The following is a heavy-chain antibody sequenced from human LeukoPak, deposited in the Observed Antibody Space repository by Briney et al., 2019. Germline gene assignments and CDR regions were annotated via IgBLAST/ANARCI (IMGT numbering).Heavy chain of an antibody. CDR2: IYHSGST. J-gene: IGHJ4*02. V-gene: IGHV4-30-2*01. Sequence: SETLSLTCTVSGGSISIGGYYWNWFRQPPGKGLEWIGYIYHSGSTYYNPSLKSRVTISVDRSKNQFSLELSSVTAAGTAVYYGAKGGESSLPFDYWGQGTLVTVSS. D-gene: IGHD3-10*01. CDR1: GGSISIGGYY. CDR3: AKGGESSLPFDY.